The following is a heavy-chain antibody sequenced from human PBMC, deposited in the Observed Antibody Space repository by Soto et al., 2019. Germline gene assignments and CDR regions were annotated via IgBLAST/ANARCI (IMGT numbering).Heavy chain of an antibody. D-gene: IGHD3-3*01. V-gene: IGHV1-58*01. CDR1: GLTFSTSA. CDR2: IVVGSGST. J-gene: IGHJ5*02. Sequence: SVKVSCKASGLTFSTSAVQWVRQARGQRLEWIGWIVVGSGSTNYAQQFQERVTITRDMSTSTAYMELSSLTSEDTAVYYCARDGDLRSDFWSGPLGGGWFDPWGQGTLVTVS. CDR3: ARDGDLRSDFWSGPLGGGWFDP.